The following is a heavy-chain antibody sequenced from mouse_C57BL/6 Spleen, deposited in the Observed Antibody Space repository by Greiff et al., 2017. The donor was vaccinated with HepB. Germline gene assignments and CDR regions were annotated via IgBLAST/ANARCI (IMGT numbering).Heavy chain of an antibody. CDR3: AREGWLLPYYFDY. D-gene: IGHD2-3*01. J-gene: IGHJ2*01. CDR1: GFTFSSYG. V-gene: IGHV5-6*01. Sequence: EVQVVESGGDLVKPGGSLKLSCAASGFTFSSYGMSWVRQTPDKRLEWVATISSGGSYTYYPDSVKGRFTISRDNAKNTLYLQMSSLKSEDTAMYYCAREGWLLPYYFDYWGQGTTLTVSS. CDR2: ISSGGSYT.